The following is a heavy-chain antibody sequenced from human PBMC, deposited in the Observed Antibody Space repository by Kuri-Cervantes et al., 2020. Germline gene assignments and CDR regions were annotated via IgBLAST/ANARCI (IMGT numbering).Heavy chain of an antibody. V-gene: IGHV4-61*02. Sequence: SETLSLTCTVSVGSISSGGYYWSWIRQPAGKGLEWIGRIYTSGSTNYNPSLKSRVTISADTSKNQFPPKLSSVTAADTAVYYCAGTRMVEMVLGVGYWGQGTLVTVSS. CDR1: VGSISSGGYY. J-gene: IGHJ4*02. CDR2: IYTSGST. CDR3: AGTRMVEMVLGVGY. D-gene: IGHD5-24*01.